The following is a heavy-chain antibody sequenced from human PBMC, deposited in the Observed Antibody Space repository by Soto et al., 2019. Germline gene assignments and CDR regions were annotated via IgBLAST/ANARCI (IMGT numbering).Heavy chain of an antibody. CDR2: ISYDGSNK. J-gene: IGHJ3*02. V-gene: IGHV3-30-3*01. CDR1: GFTFSSYA. CDR3: ASSKGPFSLEVVHAFDI. Sequence: GGSLRLSCAASGFTFSSYAMHWVRQAPGKGLEWVAVISYDGSNKYYADSVKGRFTISRDNSKNTLYLQMNSLRAEDTAVYYCASSKGPFSLEVVHAFDIWGQGTMVTVSS. D-gene: IGHD2-15*01.